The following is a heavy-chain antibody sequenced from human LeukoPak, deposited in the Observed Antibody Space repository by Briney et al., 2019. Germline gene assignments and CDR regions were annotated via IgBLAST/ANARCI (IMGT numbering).Heavy chain of an antibody. Sequence: PSETLSLTCTVSSGSIDSYYWSWIRQPPGKGLEWIGYIYYVGSTDYNPSLKSRVTISVDTSKNQFSLKLSSVTAADTAVYYCASLWPYQLSAFDIWGQGTMVTVSS. CDR3: ASLWPYQLSAFDI. CDR2: IYYVGST. CDR1: SGSIDSYY. V-gene: IGHV4-59*12. J-gene: IGHJ3*02. D-gene: IGHD2-2*01.